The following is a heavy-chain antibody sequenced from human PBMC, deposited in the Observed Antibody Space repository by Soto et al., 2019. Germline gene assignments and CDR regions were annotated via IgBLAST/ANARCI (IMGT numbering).Heavy chain of an antibody. Sequence: PSETLSLTCTVYGGSISSYYWSWIRQPPGKGLEWIGYIYYSGSTNYNPSLKSRVTISVDTSKNQFSLKLSSVTAADTAVYYCARGVGLFGELLFYYYYYMDVWGKGTTVTVSS. CDR3: ARGVGLFGELLFYYYYYMDV. V-gene: IGHV4-59*01. CDR2: IYYSGST. CDR1: GGSISSYY. J-gene: IGHJ6*03. D-gene: IGHD3-10*02.